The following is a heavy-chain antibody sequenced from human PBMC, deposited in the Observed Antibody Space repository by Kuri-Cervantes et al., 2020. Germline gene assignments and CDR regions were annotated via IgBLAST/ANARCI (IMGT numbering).Heavy chain of an antibody. CDR1: GFTVSSNY. D-gene: IGHD1-1*01. CDR3: ARGYSQGGY. CDR2: IKQDGSEK. V-gene: IGHV3-7*01. Sequence: GGSLRLSCAASGFTVSSNYMSWVRQAPGKGLEWVANIKQDGSEKYYVDSVKGRFTISRDNANNSLYLQMNSLRAEDTAVYYCARGYSQGGYWGQGTLVTVSS. J-gene: IGHJ4*02.